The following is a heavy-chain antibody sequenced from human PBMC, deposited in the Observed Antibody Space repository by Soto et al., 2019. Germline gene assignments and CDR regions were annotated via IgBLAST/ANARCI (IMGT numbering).Heavy chain of an antibody. CDR3: ARGLTIFGVVIGY. J-gene: IGHJ4*02. Sequence: ASVKVSCKTSGHTFTNYVVDWVRQAPGQGLEWMGWINSGNGNTKYSEKFQGRVTITRDTSASTAYMELNSLTSEDTAVYYCARGLTIFGVVIGYWGQGTLVTVSS. CDR1: GHTFTNYV. CDR2: INSGNGNT. D-gene: IGHD3-3*01. V-gene: IGHV1-3*01.